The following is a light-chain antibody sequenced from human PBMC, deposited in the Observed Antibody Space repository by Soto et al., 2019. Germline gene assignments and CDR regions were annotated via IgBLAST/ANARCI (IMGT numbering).Light chain of an antibody. J-gene: IGLJ3*02. CDR1: NSNIGTNS. Sequence: QSALTQPASASGTPGQRVSIGCSGSNSNIGTNSVHWYQQLPGMAPQPLIYKNNQRPSGVPDRFAGSKSGTSASLAISGPRSEDEAHYFCASWDDGLSADVFGGGTQLTVL. CDR2: KNN. V-gene: IGLV1-47*01. CDR3: ASWDDGLSADV.